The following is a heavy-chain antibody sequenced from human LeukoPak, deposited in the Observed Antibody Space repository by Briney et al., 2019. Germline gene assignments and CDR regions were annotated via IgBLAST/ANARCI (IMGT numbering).Heavy chain of an antibody. J-gene: IGHJ4*02. Sequence: GESLKISCKGSGYNFANYWIAWVRQMPGKGLEWMGIIYPGDSDTRYSSSFQGQVTISADKSISTAYLQWSSLKASDTAMYYCARCRYNYGSPHFYWGQGTLVTVSS. CDR2: IYPGDSDT. V-gene: IGHV5-51*01. CDR1: GYNFANYW. CDR3: ARCRYNYGSPHFY. D-gene: IGHD5-18*01.